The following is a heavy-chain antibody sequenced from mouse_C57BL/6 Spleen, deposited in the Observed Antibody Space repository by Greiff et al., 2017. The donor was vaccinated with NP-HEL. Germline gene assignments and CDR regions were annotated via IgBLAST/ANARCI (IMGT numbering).Heavy chain of an antibody. CDR2: IYPGDGDT. D-gene: IGHD1-1*01. CDR3: AKNPLYYYGSTLYYFDY. Sequence: QVQLQQSGPELVKPGASVKISCKASGYAFSSSWMNWVKQRPGKGLEWIGRIYPGDGDTNYNGKFKGKATLTADKSSSTAYMQLSSLTSEDSAVYFCAKNPLYYYGSTLYYFDYWGQGTTLTVSS. CDR1: GYAFSSSW. J-gene: IGHJ2*01. V-gene: IGHV1-82*01.